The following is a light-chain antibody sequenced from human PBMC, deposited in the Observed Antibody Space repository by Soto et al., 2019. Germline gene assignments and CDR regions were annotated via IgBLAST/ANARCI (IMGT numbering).Light chain of an antibody. CDR1: SSDGGGYNY. Sequence: QSVLXPLASVSGSTGQSITISCTGTSSDGGGYNYVSWYQQQPGKAPKLMIYEVSNRPSGLSNRFSASKSGNTASLTMSGLQAGDEADYYCSSYTSSSSLDFDVFASGTKVPV. V-gene: IGLV2-14*01. CDR2: EVS. J-gene: IGLJ1*01. CDR3: SSYTSSSSLDFDV.